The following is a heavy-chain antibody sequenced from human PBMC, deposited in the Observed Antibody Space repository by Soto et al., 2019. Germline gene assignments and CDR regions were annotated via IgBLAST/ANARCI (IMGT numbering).Heavy chain of an antibody. CDR1: GFTFSSYA. D-gene: IGHD3-3*01. CDR3: AREGLDFWAKRDYYYYYMDV. J-gene: IGHJ6*03. CDR2: ISYDGSNK. V-gene: IGHV3-30*04. Sequence: GGSLRLSCAASGFTFSSYAMHWVRQAPGKGLEWVAVISYDGSNKYYADSVKGRFTISRDNSKNTLYLQMNSLRAEDTAVYYCAREGLDFWAKRDYYYYYMDVWGKGTTVTVSS.